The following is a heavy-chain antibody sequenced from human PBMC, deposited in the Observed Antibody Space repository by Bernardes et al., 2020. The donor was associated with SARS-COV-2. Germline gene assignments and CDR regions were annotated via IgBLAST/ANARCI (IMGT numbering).Heavy chain of an antibody. CDR3: VRDPKWGELGYFDH. V-gene: IGHV4-59*01. D-gene: IGHD3-16*01. CDR1: GGSISRYF. J-gene: IGHJ4*02. CDR2: INYDGRS. Sequence: SETLSLTCTVSGGSISRYFGSWVRQSPGKGLEWIGYINYDGRSNYSPSLRIRVGMSVDTANNKFSLTLTSVTPADTAIYYCVRDPKWGELGYFDHWSLGTLVTVSS.